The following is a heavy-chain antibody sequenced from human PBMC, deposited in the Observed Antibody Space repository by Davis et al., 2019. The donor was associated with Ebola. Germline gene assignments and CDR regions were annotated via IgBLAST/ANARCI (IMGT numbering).Heavy chain of an antibody. CDR2: MSLDGRNT. D-gene: IGHD1-26*01. Sequence: PGGSLRLSCVVSGFNFNSYPPHWVRQTPGKGLEWVAVMSLDGRNTYYADSVKGRFTISRDNAKNTLYLQMNSLRAEDTAVYYCAKLVGLGYWGQGTLVTVSS. CDR1: GFNFNSYP. J-gene: IGHJ4*02. CDR3: AKLVGLGY. V-gene: IGHV3-30-3*01.